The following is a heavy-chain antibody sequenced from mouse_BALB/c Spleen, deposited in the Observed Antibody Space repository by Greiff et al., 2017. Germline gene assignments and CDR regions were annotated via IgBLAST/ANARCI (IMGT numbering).Heavy chain of an antibody. V-gene: IGHV14-3*02. CDR1: GFNIKDTY. D-gene: IGHD1-2*01. CDR3: AITAAAAWFDD. Sequence: VQLQQSGAELVKPGASVKLSCTASGFNIKDTYMHWVKQRPEQGLEWIGRIDPANGNTKYDPKFQGKATITADTSSNTTYLQLSSLTSEDTAVYYCAITAAAAWFDDWGQGTLVTVSA. CDR2: IDPANGNT. J-gene: IGHJ3*01.